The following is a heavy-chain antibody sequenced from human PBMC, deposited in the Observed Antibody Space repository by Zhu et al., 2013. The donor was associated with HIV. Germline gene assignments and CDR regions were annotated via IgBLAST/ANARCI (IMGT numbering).Heavy chain of an antibody. J-gene: IGHJ4*02. CDR2: IYHSGST. CDR3: ARVYGDLYAVDY. D-gene: IGHD4-17*01. CDR1: GGSISSGGYS. Sequence: QVQLQESGSGLVKPSQTLSLTCAVSGGSISSGGYSWSWIRQPPGKGLEWIGYIYHSGSTYYNPSLKSRVTISVDRSKNQFSLKLSSVTAADTAVYYCARVYGDLYAVDYWGQGTLVTVSS. V-gene: IGHV4-30-2*01.